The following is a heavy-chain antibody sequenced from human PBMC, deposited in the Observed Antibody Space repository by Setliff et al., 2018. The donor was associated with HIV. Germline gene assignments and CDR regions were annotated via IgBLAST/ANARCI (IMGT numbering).Heavy chain of an antibody. CDR1: GGSISSYY. V-gene: IGHV4-4*08. D-gene: IGHD5-18*01. CDR2: IYTSGST. J-gene: IGHJ3*02. Sequence: TSETLSLTCTVSGGSISSYYWSWIRQPPGKGLEWIGYIYTSGSTNYNPSLKSRVTISVDTSKNQFSLKLSSVTAADTAVYYCARPRYTYGTPPAFDIWGRGTVVTVSS. CDR3: ARPRYTYGTPPAFDI.